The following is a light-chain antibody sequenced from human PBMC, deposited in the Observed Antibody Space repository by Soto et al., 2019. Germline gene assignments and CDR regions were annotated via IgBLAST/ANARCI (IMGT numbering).Light chain of an antibody. Sequence: QSVLTQPPSVSGAPGQRVTICCTGSSSNIGAGYDVHWYRQLPETDPKLLIYGNSNRPSGVPDRFSGSKSGTSASLAITGLQAEDEAHYYCQSHDSSLSGPPVVFVGGTKPTVL. J-gene: IGLJ2*01. CDR2: GNS. CDR1: SSNIGAGYD. CDR3: QSHDSSLSGPPVV. V-gene: IGLV1-40*01.